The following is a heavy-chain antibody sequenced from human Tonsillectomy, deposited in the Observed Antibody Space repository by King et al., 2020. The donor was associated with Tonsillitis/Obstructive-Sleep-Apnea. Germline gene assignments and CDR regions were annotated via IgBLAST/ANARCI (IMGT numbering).Heavy chain of an antibody. D-gene: IGHD3-22*01. CDR3: ARGYYYDSSGYYNPYFDY. J-gene: IGHJ4*02. CDR2: IIPILGIA. CDR1: GGTFSSYA. Sequence: QLVQSGAEVKKPGSSVKVSCKASGGTFSSYAISWVRQAPGQGLEWMGRIIPILGIANYAQKFQGRVTITADKSTSTAYMELSSLRSDDTAVYYCARGYYYDSSGYYNPYFDYWGQGTLVTVSS. V-gene: IGHV1-69*09.